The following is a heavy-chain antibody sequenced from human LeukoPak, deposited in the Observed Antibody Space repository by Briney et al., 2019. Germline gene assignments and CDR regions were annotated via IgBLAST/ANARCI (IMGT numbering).Heavy chain of an antibody. Sequence: GASVKVSCKASGYTFTSYYMHWVRQAPGQGLEWMGIINPSGGSTSYAQKFQGRVTMTRDTSTSTVYMELRSLRSEDTAVYYCARVKKSGYGDFDMSHYFDYWGQGTLVTVSS. CDR2: INPSGGST. J-gene: IGHJ4*02. CDR3: ARVKKSGYGDFDMSHYFDY. CDR1: GYTFTSYY. D-gene: IGHD4-17*01. V-gene: IGHV1-46*01.